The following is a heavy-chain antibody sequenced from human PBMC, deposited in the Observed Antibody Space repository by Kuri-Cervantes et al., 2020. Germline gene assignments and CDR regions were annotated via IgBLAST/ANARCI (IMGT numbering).Heavy chain of an antibody. CDR1: GGSISSYY. J-gene: IGHJ4*02. V-gene: IGHV4-4*08. CDR2: IYTSGST. Sequence: SETLSLTCTVSGGSISSYYWSWIRQPPGKGLEWIGRIYTSGSTNYNPSLKSRVTISVDTSKNQFSLKLSSVTAADTAVYYCARGWEHEGVDYWGQGTLVTVSS. D-gene: IGHD4-23*01. CDR3: ARGWEHEGVDY.